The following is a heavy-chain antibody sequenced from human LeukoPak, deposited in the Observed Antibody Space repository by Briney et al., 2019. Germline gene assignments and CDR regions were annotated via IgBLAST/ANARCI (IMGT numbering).Heavy chain of an antibody. CDR2: INPNSGGR. J-gene: IGHJ3*02. CDR3: ASSGGCGGYNHAFGI. V-gene: IGHV1-2*06. CDR1: GYTFTGYY. Sequence: ASVKVSCKASGYTFTGYYMHWVRQAPGQGLEWIGRINPNSGGRNYAQKFQGRVTRTRVTTLSPAHLELSRPRSDDTAVYSCASSGGCGGYNHAFGIWGQGTMVTVSS. D-gene: IGHD5-18*01.